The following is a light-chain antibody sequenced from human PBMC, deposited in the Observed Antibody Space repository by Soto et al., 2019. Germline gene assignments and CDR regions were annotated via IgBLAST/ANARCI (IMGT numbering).Light chain of an antibody. CDR3: QQYNDYWT. J-gene: IGKJ1*01. CDR2: DAS. Sequence: DIQMTQSPGTLAASVGDRVFITSRAGQSITTWLAWYQQKPAKAPKLLIYDASSLESGVPSRFSGSGSGTEFTLTISSLQPDDFATYYCQQYNDYWTFGQGTKVDI. V-gene: IGKV1-5*01. CDR1: QSITTW.